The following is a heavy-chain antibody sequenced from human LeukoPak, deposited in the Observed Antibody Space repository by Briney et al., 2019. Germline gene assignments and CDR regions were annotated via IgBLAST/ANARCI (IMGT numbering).Heavy chain of an antibody. CDR3: ARARYSFGSYTYYYDMDV. Sequence: GGSLRLSCAASGFTVCSNYMSWVRQAPGKGLEWVSVIYSGGSTYYADSVKGRFTISRDNSKNTLYLQMNSLRAEDTATYYCARARYSFGSYTYYYDMDVWGKGTPVTVSS. D-gene: IGHD5-12*01. V-gene: IGHV3-53*05. J-gene: IGHJ6*03. CDR2: IYSGGST. CDR1: GFTVCSNY.